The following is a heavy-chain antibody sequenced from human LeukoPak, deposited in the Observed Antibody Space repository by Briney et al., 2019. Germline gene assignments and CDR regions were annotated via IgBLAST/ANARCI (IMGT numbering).Heavy chain of an antibody. Sequence: SETLSLTCTVSGGSISSYHWSWIRQPPGKGLEWIGYIYYSGSTNYNPSLKSRVTISVDTSKNQFFLKLSSVTAADTGVYYCARTREGYDFWSGYYMDYWGQGTLVTVSS. V-gene: IGHV4-59*08. J-gene: IGHJ4*02. D-gene: IGHD3-3*01. CDR1: GGSISSYH. CDR2: IYYSGST. CDR3: ARTREGYDFWSGYYMDY.